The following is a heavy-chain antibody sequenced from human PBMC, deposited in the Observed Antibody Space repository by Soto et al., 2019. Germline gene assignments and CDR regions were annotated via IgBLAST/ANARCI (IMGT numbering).Heavy chain of an antibody. J-gene: IGHJ6*03. CDR1: GFTFSSYS. Sequence: GGSLILSCAASGFTFSSYSMNWVRQAPGKGLEWVSYISSSSSTIYYADSVKGRFTISRDNAKNSLYLQMNSLRAEDTAVYYYACGTGFYYDSGDSYYLHVWCKGTAVTVSS. D-gene: IGHD3-22*01. V-gene: IGHV3-48*01. CDR2: ISSSSSTI. CDR3: ACGTGFYYDSGDSYYLHV.